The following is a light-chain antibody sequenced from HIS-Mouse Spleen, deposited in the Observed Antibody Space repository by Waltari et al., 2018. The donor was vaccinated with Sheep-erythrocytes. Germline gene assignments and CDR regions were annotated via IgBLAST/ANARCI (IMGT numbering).Light chain of an antibody. Sequence: IVFTQSPSTLSLSTGERATLSGRASQSVSSYLAWYQQKPGQAPRLLIYDASNRATGIPARFSGSESGTDFTLTISSLEPEDFAVYYCQQRSNWYTFGQGTKLEIK. J-gene: IGKJ2*01. CDR2: DAS. CDR3: QQRSNWYT. V-gene: IGKV3-11*01. CDR1: QSVSSY.